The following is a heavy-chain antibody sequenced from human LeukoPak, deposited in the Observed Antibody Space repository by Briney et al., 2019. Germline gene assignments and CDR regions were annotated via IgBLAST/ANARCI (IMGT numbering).Heavy chain of an antibody. D-gene: IGHD3-22*01. CDR2: IYDSGST. CDR3: AREVYDSSGFDRYYFDY. CDR1: GVSIRSSYYY. Sequence: SETLSLTCTVSGVSIRSSYYYWGWIRQPPGKGLEWIGSIYDSGSTYYNPSLKSRVTISVDTSKNQFSLKLSSVTAADTAVYYCAREVYDSSGFDRYYFDYWGQGTLVTVSS. J-gene: IGHJ4*02. V-gene: IGHV4-39*07.